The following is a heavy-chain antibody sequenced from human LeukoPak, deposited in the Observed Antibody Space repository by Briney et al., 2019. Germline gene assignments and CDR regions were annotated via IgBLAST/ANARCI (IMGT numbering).Heavy chain of an antibody. V-gene: IGHV3-48*02. J-gene: IGHJ6*02. D-gene: IGHD4-17*01. CDR1: GFTFSSYS. CDR3: ARDLDYGDYYGMDV. Sequence: GGSLRLSCAASGFTFSSYSMNWVRQAPGKGLEWVSHITASGTAMFYADSVKGRFTISRDNAKNSLYLQMNSLRDEDTAVYYCARDLDYGDYYGMDVWGQGTTVTVSS. CDR2: ITASGTAM.